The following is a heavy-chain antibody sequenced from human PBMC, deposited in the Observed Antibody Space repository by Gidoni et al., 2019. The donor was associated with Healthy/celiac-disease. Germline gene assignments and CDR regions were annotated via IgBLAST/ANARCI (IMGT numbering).Heavy chain of an antibody. J-gene: IGHJ4*02. D-gene: IGHD5-18*01. V-gene: IGHV2-70*15. CDR3: ARILSTAMVWGFDY. CDR2: IDWDDDK. CDR1: GFSLSTSGMC. Sequence: QVTLRESGPALVKPTQTLTLTCTFSGFSLSTSGMCVSWIRQPPGKALEWLARIDWDDDKYYSTSLKTRLTISKDTSKNQVVLTMTNMDPVDTATYYCARILSTAMVWGFDYWGQGTLVTVSS.